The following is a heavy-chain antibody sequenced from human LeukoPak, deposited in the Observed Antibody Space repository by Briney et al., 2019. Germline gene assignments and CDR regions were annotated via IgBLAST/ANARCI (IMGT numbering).Heavy chain of an antibody. CDR3: ARVQSVAAAWFDP. CDR1: GFIFSGYY. D-gene: IGHD6-13*01. CDR2: ISSSGSTI. J-gene: IGHJ5*02. Sequence: GGSRRLSSAVSGFIFSGYYMSWVRQAPGKGLEWVSYISSSGSTIYYPDSVKGRFTSSRDNAKNLLYLQMNSLRAEDTAVYYCARVQSVAAAWFDPWGQGTLVTVFS. V-gene: IGHV3-11*01.